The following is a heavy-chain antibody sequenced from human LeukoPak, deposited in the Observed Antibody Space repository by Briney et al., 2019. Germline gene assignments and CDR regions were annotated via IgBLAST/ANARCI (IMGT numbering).Heavy chain of an antibody. D-gene: IGHD3-9*01. Sequence: GGSLRLSCAASGFTFSDYYMSWIRQAPGKGLEWVSYISSSGSTIYYADSVKGRFTISRDNAKNSLYLQMNSLRAEDTAVYYCARGDVGVLRYFDWLYYFDYWGQGTLVTVSS. J-gene: IGHJ4*02. CDR3: ARGDVGVLRYFDWLYYFDY. CDR1: GFTFSDYY. CDR2: ISSSGSTI. V-gene: IGHV3-11*01.